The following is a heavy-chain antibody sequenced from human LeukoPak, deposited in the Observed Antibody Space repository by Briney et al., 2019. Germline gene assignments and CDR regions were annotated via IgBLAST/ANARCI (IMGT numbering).Heavy chain of an antibody. J-gene: IGHJ6*03. D-gene: IGHD6-13*01. V-gene: IGHV4-39*07. CDR3: AREFRSIAAAGTFYYYYMDV. Sequence: SETPSLTCTVSGGSISSSSYYWGWIRQPPGKGLEWIGSIYYSGSTYYNPSLKSRVTISVDTSKNQFSLKLSSVTAADTAVYYCAREFRSIAAAGTFYYYYMDVWGKGTTVTVSS. CDR2: IYYSGST. CDR1: GGSISSSSYY.